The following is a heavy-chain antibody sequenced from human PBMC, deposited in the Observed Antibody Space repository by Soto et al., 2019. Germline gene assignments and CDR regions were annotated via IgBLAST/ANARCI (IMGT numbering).Heavy chain of an antibody. CDR1: GYTFTAYY. D-gene: IGHD2-8*01. Sequence: QVQLVQSGAEVKKPGASLKVSCKASGYTFTAYYLHWVRQAPGQGLGWMGGLNPGSGRTNYAQKFQGRVTMTRDASISTAYMELSRLRSDDTAKSYFAGLYVNRWVDGFDFWGQGTMVTVSS. V-gene: IGHV1-2*02. J-gene: IGHJ3*01. CDR3: AGLYVNRWVDGFDF. CDR2: LNPGSGRT.